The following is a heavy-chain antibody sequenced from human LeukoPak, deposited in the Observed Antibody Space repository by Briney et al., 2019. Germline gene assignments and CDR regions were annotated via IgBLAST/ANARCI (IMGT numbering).Heavy chain of an antibody. CDR3: AQSYYGSGSPSNWFDP. V-gene: IGHV4-4*07. CDR1: GGSISSYC. CDR2: VHISGST. J-gene: IGHJ5*02. D-gene: IGHD3-10*01. Sequence: PSETLSLTCTVSGGSISSYCWSWIRQPAGKGLEWIGHVHISGSTNYNSSLKSRVTISVDTSKNQFSLKLSSVTAADTAMYYCAQSYYGSGSPSNWFDPWGQGTLVTVSS.